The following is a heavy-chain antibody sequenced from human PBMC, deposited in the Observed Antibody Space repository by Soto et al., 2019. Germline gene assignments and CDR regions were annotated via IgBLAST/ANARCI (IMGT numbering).Heavy chain of an antibody. CDR1: GYSFTSYW. CDR3: ARPATGDGILEWLLWDAFDI. D-gene: IGHD3-3*01. Sequence: HGESLKISCKGSGYSFTSYWIGWVRQMPGKGLEWMGIIYPGDSDTRYSPSFQGQVTISADKSISTAYLQWSSLKASDTAMYYCARPATGDGILEWLLWDAFDIWGQGTSVTVSS. CDR2: IYPGDSDT. J-gene: IGHJ3*02. V-gene: IGHV5-51*01.